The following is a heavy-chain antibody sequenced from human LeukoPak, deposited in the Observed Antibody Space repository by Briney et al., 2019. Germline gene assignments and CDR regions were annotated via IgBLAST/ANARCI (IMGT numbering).Heavy chain of an antibody. D-gene: IGHD3-22*01. CDR2: IYTSGST. V-gene: IGHV4-61*02. CDR3: ARSSSGYSL. Sequence: KPSQTLSLTCTVSGGSISSGSYYWSWIRQPAGKGLEWIGRIYTSGSTNYNPSLKSRVTISVDTSKNQFSLKLSSVTAADTALYYCARSSSGYSLWGQGTVVTVSS. CDR1: GGSISSGSYY. J-gene: IGHJ4*02.